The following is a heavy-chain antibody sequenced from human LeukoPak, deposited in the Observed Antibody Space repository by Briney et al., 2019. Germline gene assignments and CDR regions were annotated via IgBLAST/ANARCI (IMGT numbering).Heavy chain of an antibody. CDR2: IFTSGST. CDR3: ARLAGITMINYYYYYMDV. V-gene: IGHV4-4*07. D-gene: IGHD3-22*01. CDR1: GGSISSYY. Sequence: SETLSLTCTVSGGSISSYYWSWIRQPAGKGLEWIGRIFTSGSTNYNPSLKSRVTISVDKSKSQFSLRLSSVTAADTAIYYCARLAGITMINYYYYYMDVWGKGTTVTVSS. J-gene: IGHJ6*03.